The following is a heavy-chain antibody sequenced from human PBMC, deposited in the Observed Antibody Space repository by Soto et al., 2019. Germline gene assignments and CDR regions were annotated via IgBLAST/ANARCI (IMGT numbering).Heavy chain of an antibody. V-gene: IGHV1-18*04. CDR2: NSAYNGNT. CDR1: GYTFSNYG. Sequence: QVQLVQSGAEVKKPGASVKVSCKASGYTFSNYGITWVRQAPGQGLEWMGWNSAYNGNTNFGQKFQDRVTMTRDTSTRTAYMELRSLRSDDTAVYYCSKDQLGSTTKDFWGQGTLVTVSS. D-gene: IGHD4-17*01. J-gene: IGHJ4*02. CDR3: SKDQLGSTTKDF.